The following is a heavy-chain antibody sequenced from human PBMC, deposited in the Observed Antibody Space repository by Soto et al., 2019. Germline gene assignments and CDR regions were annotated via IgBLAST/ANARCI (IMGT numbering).Heavy chain of an antibody. CDR1: GQIFSNYW. CDR2: IYPGDSDT. CDR3: ARELDTAKKWELYY. D-gene: IGHD5-18*01. J-gene: IGHJ4*02. V-gene: IGHV5-51*01. Sequence: ESLTMSFASSGQIFSNYWIAWVRQMPGKGLEWMGIIYPGDSDTRYSPSFQGQVTISADKSISTAYLQWSSLKASDTDMSYCARELDTAKKWELYYWGQGTLVTVYS.